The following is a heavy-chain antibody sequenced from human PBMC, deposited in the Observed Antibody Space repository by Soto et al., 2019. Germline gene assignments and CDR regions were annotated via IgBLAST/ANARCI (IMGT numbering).Heavy chain of an antibody. Sequence: EVQLVESGGGLTQPGGSLRLSCVVSGFIVSRSHTMWVRQAPGKGLEGVSVIYNHGQINYVDPVKGRFTIARDNSKNTIYLQMNSLKVEDTAVYYCVRVTGAERHWGQGALVTVSS. J-gene: IGHJ4*02. D-gene: IGHD7-27*01. CDR1: GFIVSRSH. CDR3: VRVTGAERH. CDR2: IYNHGQI. V-gene: IGHV3-53*01.